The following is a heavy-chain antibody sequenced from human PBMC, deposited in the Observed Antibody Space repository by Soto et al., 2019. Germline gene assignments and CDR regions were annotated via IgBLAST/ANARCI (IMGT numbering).Heavy chain of an antibody. CDR3: ARETYYYDSSGQPRGYYFDY. D-gene: IGHD3-22*01. J-gene: IGHJ4*02. CDR2: IYYSGST. V-gene: IGHV4-61*01. CDR1: GGSVSSGSYY. Sequence: SETLSLTCTVSGGSVSSGSYYWSWIRQPPGKGLEWIGYIYYSGSTYYNPSLKSRVTISVDTSKNQFSLKLSSVTAADTAVYYCARETYYYDSSGQPRGYYFDYWGQGTLV.